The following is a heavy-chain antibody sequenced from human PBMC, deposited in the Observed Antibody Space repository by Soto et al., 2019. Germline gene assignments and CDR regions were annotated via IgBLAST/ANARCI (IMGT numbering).Heavy chain of an antibody. D-gene: IGHD2-2*01. CDR1: GFTFSSYS. CDR2: ISSSSSYI. CDR3: ARVGGGYQLLHAFDI. V-gene: IGHV3-21*01. J-gene: IGHJ3*02. Sequence: PGGSLRLSCAASGFTFSSYSMNWVRQAPGKGLEWVSSISSSSSYIYYADPVKGRFTISRDNAKNSLYLQMNSLRAEDTAVYYCARVGGGYQLLHAFDIWGQGTMITVSS.